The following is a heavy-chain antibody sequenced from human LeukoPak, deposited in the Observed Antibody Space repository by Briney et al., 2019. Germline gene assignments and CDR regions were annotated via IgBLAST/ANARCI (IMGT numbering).Heavy chain of an antibody. D-gene: IGHD6-19*01. V-gene: IGHV1-69*13. J-gene: IGHJ4*02. CDR3: AKGQHSSGWYPFDY. CDR1: GGTFSSYA. Sequence: GASVKVSCKASGGTFSSYAISWVRQAPGQGLEWMGGIIPIFGTANYAQKFQGRVTITADESTSTAYMELSSLRSEDTAVYYCAKGQHSSGWYPFDYWGQGTLVTVSS. CDR2: IIPIFGTA.